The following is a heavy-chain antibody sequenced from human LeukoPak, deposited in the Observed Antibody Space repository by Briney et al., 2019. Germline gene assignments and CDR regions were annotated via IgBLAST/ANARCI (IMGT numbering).Heavy chain of an antibody. CDR3: ARERGSYYAYNWFDP. CDR1: GGSISSGDYY. Sequence: PSQTLSLTCTVSGGSISSGDYYWSWIRQPPGKGLEWIGYIYYSGSTYYNPSLKRRVTISVDTSKNQFSLKLSSVAAADTAVYYCARERGSYYAYNWFDPWGQGTLVTVSS. CDR2: IYYSGST. V-gene: IGHV4-30-4*08. D-gene: IGHD1-26*01. J-gene: IGHJ5*02.